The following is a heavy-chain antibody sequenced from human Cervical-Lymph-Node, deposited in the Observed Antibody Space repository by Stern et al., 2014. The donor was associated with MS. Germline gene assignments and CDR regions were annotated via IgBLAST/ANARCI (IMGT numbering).Heavy chain of an antibody. D-gene: IGHD5-24*01. Sequence: QVQLMQSGAEVKKPGSSVKVSCKTSRGTLSVYTINWVRQAPGQGLEWMGRIIPVSGIIDYAPKFQGRVTINADKSTSTVHMEVSSLKSEDTAIYFCARADRDGYNLGTGHYWGQGTLVTVSS. CDR3: ARADRDGYNLGTGHY. CDR1: RGTLSVYT. V-gene: IGHV1-69*04. J-gene: IGHJ4*02. CDR2: IIPVSGII.